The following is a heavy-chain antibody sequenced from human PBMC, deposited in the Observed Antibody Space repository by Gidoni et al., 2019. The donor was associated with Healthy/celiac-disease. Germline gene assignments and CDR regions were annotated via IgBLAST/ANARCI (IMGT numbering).Heavy chain of an antibody. CDR3: AAMGPYDSSGYY. CDR1: GFPFSSYS. J-gene: IGHJ4*02. Sequence: EVQLVESGGGLVQPGGSLRLACAPSGFPFSSYSMNWVLQAPGKGLEWVSYISSSSSTIYYADSVKGRFTISRDNAKNSLYLQMNSLRDEDTAVYYCAAMGPYDSSGYYWGQGTLVTVSS. V-gene: IGHV3-48*02. D-gene: IGHD3-22*01. CDR2: ISSSSSTI.